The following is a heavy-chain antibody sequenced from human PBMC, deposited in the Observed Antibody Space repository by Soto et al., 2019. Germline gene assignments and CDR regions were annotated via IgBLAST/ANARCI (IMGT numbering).Heavy chain of an antibody. J-gene: IGHJ3*02. D-gene: IGHD3-22*01. CDR3: ASGLRAYYYDSSGYVQGAFDI. CDR2: ISSSSSYI. Sequence: PGGSLRLSCAASGFTFSSYSMNWVRQAPGKGLEWVSSISSSSSYIYCADSVKGRFTISRDNAKNSLYLQMNSLRAEDTAVYYCASGLRAYYYDSSGYVQGAFDIWGQGTMVTVSS. CDR1: GFTFSSYS. V-gene: IGHV3-21*01.